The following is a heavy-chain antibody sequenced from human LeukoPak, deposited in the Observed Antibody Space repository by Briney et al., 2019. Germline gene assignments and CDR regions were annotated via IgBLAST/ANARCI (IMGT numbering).Heavy chain of an antibody. CDR3: ARHDYGDSELDY. CDR1: DGSISSYY. CDR2: IYYSGST. D-gene: IGHD4-17*01. Sequence: PSETLSLTCTVSDGSISSYYWSWIRQPPGKGLEWIGYIYYSGSTNYNPSLKSRVTISVDTSKNQFSLKLSSVTAADTAVYYCARHDYGDSELDYWGQGTLVTVSS. V-gene: IGHV4-59*01. J-gene: IGHJ4*02.